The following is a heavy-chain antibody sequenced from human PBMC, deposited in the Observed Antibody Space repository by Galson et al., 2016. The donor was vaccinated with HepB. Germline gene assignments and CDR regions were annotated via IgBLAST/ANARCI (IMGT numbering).Heavy chain of an antibody. CDR1: GFTVRSNY. D-gene: IGHD3-3*01. CDR2: IYSGGYT. CDR3: ARSYYDFWSGLGY. V-gene: IGHV3-53*01. J-gene: IGHJ4*02. Sequence: SLRLSCAASGFTVRSNYMTWVRQAPGQGLEWVSVIYSGGYTYYADSVKVRFTISRDDSKNTVYLQMNSLRAEDTAVYYCARSYYDFWSGLGYWGQGTLVTVSS.